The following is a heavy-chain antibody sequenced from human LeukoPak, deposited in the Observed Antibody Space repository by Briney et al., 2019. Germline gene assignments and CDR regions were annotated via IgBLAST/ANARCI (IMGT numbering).Heavy chain of an antibody. CDR2: ISGSGGST. J-gene: IGHJ4*02. CDR1: GFTFSSYA. CDR3: AKADILTGYAPRYYFDY. Sequence: GGSLRLSCAASGFTFSSYAMSWVRQAPGKGLEWVSAISGSGGSTYYADSVKGRFTISRDNSKNTLYLQMNSLRAEDTAVYYCAKADILTGYAPRYYFDYWGQGTLVPSPQ. V-gene: IGHV3-23*01. D-gene: IGHD3-9*01.